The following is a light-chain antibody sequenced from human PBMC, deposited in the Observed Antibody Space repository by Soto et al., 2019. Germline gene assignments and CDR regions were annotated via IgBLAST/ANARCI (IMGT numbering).Light chain of an antibody. V-gene: IGKV3-20*01. CDR1: ESVTGRY. Sequence: EIVLTQTPGTLSLSPGERATLSCRASESVTGRYLAWYQHKPGKAPRLLIYEASTRATGIPDRFSGSGSGRDFTLTVSRLEPEDFAVYYCQQYASSPMYTFGQGTRLDIK. CDR3: QQYASSPMYT. J-gene: IGKJ2*01. CDR2: EAS.